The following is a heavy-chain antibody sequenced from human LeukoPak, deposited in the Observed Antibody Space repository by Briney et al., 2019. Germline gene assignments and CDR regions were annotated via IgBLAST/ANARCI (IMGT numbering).Heavy chain of an antibody. CDR2: IFYTGRT. D-gene: IGHD6-13*01. CDR1: GGSLINDGHY. CDR3: ARYSSAFWYFDL. Sequence: PSETLSLSCTVSGGSLINDGHYWTWIRQPPGQGLEWIGYIFYTGRTYYNPSLKSRVTMSLDTSKNQFSLNLSSVTAADTAVYYCARYSSAFWYFDLWGRGTLVTVSS. J-gene: IGHJ2*01. V-gene: IGHV4-30-4*01.